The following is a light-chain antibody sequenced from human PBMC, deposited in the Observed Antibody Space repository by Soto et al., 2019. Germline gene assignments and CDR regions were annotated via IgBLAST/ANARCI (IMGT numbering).Light chain of an antibody. V-gene: IGLV2-23*01. CDR1: TSDVGSYNL. J-gene: IGLJ2*01. Sequence: QSALTQPASVSGSPGQSITISCTGTTSDVGSYNLVSWYQQHPGKAPKLMIYEGSRRPSGVSNRFSGSKSGNTASLTISGLQAEDEGDYYCCSYAGSGTLVFGGGTKLTVL. CDR2: EGS. CDR3: CSYAGSGTLV.